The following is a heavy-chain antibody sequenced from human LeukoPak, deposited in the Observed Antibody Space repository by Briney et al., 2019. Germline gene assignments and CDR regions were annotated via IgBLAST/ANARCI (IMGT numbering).Heavy chain of an antibody. CDR3: ARDLTENRSGKTYNWFDP. CDR2: INHSGST. V-gene: IGHV4-34*01. CDR1: GGSFSGYY. J-gene: IGHJ5*02. Sequence: SETLSLTCAVYGGSFSGYYWSWIRQPPGKGLEWIGEINHSGSTNYNPSLKSRVTISVDTSKNQFSLKLSSVTAADTAVYYCARDLTENRSGKTYNWFDPWGQGTLVTVSS. D-gene: IGHD3-10*01.